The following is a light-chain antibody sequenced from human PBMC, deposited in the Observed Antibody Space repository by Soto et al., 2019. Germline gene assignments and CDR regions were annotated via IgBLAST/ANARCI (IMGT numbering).Light chain of an antibody. CDR3: QQSFNTPWT. J-gene: IGKJ1*01. CDR2: AAS. V-gene: IGKV1-39*01. CDR1: QSISNY. Sequence: DIQITQSPSSLSASVGDRVTITCRASQSISNYLNCYQRKPGKAPKLLIYAASNLQSGVPSRFSGSGSGTDFSLTISSLQPEDLAIYFCQQSFNTPWTFGQGTKVDIK.